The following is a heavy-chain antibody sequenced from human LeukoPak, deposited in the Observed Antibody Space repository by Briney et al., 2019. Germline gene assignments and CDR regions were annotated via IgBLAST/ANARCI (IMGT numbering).Heavy chain of an antibody. CDR2: INPSGGST. CDR1: GYTFTRYY. D-gene: IGHD3-22*01. CDR3: ARGGPNYYDSSGLDY. Sequence: GASVKVSCKASGYTFTRYYIHWVRQAPGQGPEWMGMINPSGGSTTYAQRFQGRVTITRNTSISTAYMELSSLRSEDTAVYYCARGGPNYYDSSGLDYWGQGTLVTVSS. J-gene: IGHJ4*02. V-gene: IGHV1-46*01.